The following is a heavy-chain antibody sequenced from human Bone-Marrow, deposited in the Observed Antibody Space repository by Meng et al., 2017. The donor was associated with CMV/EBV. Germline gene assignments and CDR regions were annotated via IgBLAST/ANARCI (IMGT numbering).Heavy chain of an antibody. CDR2: IYYSGST. J-gene: IGHJ5*02. CDR1: GGSISSSNW. CDR3: ARHELGATGLSGFDP. V-gene: IGHV4-39*01. Sequence: SETLSLTCAVSGGSISSSNWWSWVRQPPGKGLEWIGSIYYSGSTYYNPSLKSRVTISVDTSKNQFSLKLSSVTAADTAVYYCARHELGATGLSGFDPWGQGTLVTVSS. D-gene: IGHD1-26*01.